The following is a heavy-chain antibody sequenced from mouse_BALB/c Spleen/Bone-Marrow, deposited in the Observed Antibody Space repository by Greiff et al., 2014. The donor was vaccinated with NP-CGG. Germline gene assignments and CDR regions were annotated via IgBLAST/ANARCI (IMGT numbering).Heavy chain of an antibody. CDR2: ISPSNGRT. D-gene: IGHD1-1*01. CDR1: GYTFTGYW. CDR3: ARLIYGSSYIVDF. Sequence: VQLHESGAELVKPGASVKLSCKASGYTFTGYWMHWVKQRPGQGLGWIGEISPSNGRTNYNEKFKSMATLTVDKSSSTAYMQLSSLTSEDSAVFYCARLIYGSSYIVDFWGQGTSVTVSS. J-gene: IGHJ4*01. V-gene: IGHV1S81*02.